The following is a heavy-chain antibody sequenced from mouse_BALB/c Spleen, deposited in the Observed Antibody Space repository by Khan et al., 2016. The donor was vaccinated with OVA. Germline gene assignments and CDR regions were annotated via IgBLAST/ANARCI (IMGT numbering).Heavy chain of an antibody. CDR1: GYIFTNYV. Sequence: EVQLQESGPELGKPGASVKMSCKPSGYIFTNYVLHWVKQKPGQGLEWIGYINPYNGGTKYNEKFKGKATLASDKSSITAYLELSSLTSEDSAVYYCAGRNWQSYYFDYWGQGTTLTLSS. CDR2: INPYNGGT. CDR3: AGRNWQSYYFDY. J-gene: IGHJ2*01. V-gene: IGHV1S136*01. D-gene: IGHD4-1*01.